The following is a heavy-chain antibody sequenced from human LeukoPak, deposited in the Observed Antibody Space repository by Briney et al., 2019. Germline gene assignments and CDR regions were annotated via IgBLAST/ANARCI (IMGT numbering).Heavy chain of an antibody. V-gene: IGHV1-2*02. CDR3: ARSHGDYVGSYAFDI. CDR2: INPNSGGT. Sequence: EASVKVSCKASGYTFTGYYMHWVRQAPGQGLEWMGWINPNSGGTNYAQKFQGRVTMTRDTSISTAYMELSSLRSEDTAVYYCARSHGDYVGSYAFDIWGQGTMVTVSS. J-gene: IGHJ3*02. D-gene: IGHD4-17*01. CDR1: GYTFTGYY.